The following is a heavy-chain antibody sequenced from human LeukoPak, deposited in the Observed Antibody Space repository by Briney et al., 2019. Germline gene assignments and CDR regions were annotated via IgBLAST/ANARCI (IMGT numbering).Heavy chain of an antibody. CDR1: GGSISSYY. CDR2: IYYSGST. D-gene: IGHD3-16*02. Sequence: SETLSLTCSVSGGSISSYYWSWIRQPPGKGLQWIGYIYYSGSTNYNPSLKSRVTISVDTSKNQFSLKLSSVTAADTAVYYCARANKDYVWGSYRLGAFDIWGQGTMVTVSS. CDR3: ARANKDYVWGSYRLGAFDI. V-gene: IGHV4-59*01. J-gene: IGHJ3*02.